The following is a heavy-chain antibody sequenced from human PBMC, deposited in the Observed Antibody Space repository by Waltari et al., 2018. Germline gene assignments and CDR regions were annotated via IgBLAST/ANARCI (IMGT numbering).Heavy chain of an antibody. J-gene: IGHJ4*02. D-gene: IGHD3-22*01. CDR3: AREDGTNYYDSQFAY. V-gene: IGHV1-46*01. CDR1: GYIFTNYY. Sequence: QVQLVQSGAEVKKPGASVKVSCKASGYIFTNYYLHWVRQAPGQGLEWMGIINPVDGSTTYAQNVQGRGTVTRDTSTNTVYMELSSLTSDDTAVFYCAREDGTNYYDSQFAYWGQGTLVTVST. CDR2: INPVDGST.